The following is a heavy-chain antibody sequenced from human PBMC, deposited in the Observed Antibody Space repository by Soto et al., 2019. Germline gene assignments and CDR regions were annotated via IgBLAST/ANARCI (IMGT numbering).Heavy chain of an antibody. V-gene: IGHV3-15*07. D-gene: IGHD3-10*01. Sequence: EVQLVETGGGLVEPGGSLRLSCAASGFSLNNAWMNWVRQAPGKGLEWVAHIKSKSDGGTTDYAAPVKGRFTISRDDSKGTVYLQMNSLKTEDSAVYHCTTRGDYFYYYGVDVWGQGTTVTVSS. J-gene: IGHJ6*02. CDR2: IKSKSDGGTT. CDR1: GFSLNNAW. CDR3: TTRGDYFYYYGVDV.